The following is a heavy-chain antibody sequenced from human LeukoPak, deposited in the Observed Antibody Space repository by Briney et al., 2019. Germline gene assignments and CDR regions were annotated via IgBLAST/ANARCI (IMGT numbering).Heavy chain of an antibody. J-gene: IGHJ4*02. CDR2: INHSGST. D-gene: IGHD3-10*01. V-gene: IGHV4-34*01. CDR1: GGSFSGYY. CDR3: AARKLWFGELLWSY. Sequence: PSETLSLTCAVYGGSFSGYYWSWIRQPPGKGLEWIGEINHSGSTNYNPSLKSRVTISVDTSKSQFSLKLSSVTAADTAVYYCAARKLWFGELLWSYWGQGTLVTVSS.